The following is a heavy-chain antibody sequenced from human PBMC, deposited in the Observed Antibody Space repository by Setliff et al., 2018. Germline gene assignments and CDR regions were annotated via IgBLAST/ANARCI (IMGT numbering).Heavy chain of an antibody. D-gene: IGHD3-22*01. CDR2: IKSDGSST. J-gene: IGHJ6*03. CDR1: GFTFSSFW. Sequence: PGGSLRLSCAASGFTFSSFWMHWVRQAPGKGLVWVARIKSDGSSTTYADSVKGRFTISRDNAKNTLYLQMNGLRAEDTAVYYCARLGGSSGSGGFYYYYYYMDVWGKGTTVTVSS. CDR3: ARLGGSSGSGGFYYYYYYMDV. V-gene: IGHV3-74*01.